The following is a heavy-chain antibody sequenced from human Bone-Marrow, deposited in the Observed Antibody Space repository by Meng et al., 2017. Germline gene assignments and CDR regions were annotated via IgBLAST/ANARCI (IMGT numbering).Heavy chain of an antibody. D-gene: IGHD1-14*01. Sequence: SVKVSCKASGYTFTSYDINWVRQATGQGLEWMGWMNPNSGNTGYAQKLQGRVTMTRNTSISTAYMELSSLRSEDTAVYYCARQPQTPTETTIRDYYYYGMDVWGQGTTVTVSS. CDR2: MNPNSGNT. CDR3: ARQPQTPTETTIRDYYYYGMDV. J-gene: IGHJ6*02. V-gene: IGHV1-8*01. CDR1: GYTFTSYD.